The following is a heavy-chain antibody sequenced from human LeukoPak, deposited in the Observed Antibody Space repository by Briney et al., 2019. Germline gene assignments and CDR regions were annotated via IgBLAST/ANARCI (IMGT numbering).Heavy chain of an antibody. Sequence: PGGSLRLSCAASGFTFSSYGMHWVRQAPGKGLEWVAVISYDGSNKYYADSVKGRFTISRDNSKNTLYLQMNSLRAEDTAVYYCAKSRRMVRGVIISIDYWGQGTLVTVSS. CDR2: ISYDGSNK. CDR3: AKSRRMVRGVIISIDY. CDR1: GFTFSSYG. J-gene: IGHJ4*02. D-gene: IGHD3-10*01. V-gene: IGHV3-30*18.